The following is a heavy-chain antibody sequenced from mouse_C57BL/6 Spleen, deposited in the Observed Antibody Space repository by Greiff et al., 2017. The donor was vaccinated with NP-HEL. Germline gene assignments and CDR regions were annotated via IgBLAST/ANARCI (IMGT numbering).Heavy chain of an antibody. Sequence: EVQLQQSGPELVKPGASVKISCKASGYTFTDYYMNWVKQSHGKSLEWIGDINPNNGGTSYNQKFKGKATLTVDKSSSTAYMELRSLTSEDSAVYYCARGYYYGSSKTWFAYWGQGTLVTVSA. CDR2: INPNNGGT. CDR3: ARGYYYGSSKTWFAY. J-gene: IGHJ3*01. V-gene: IGHV1-26*01. D-gene: IGHD1-1*01. CDR1: GYTFTDYY.